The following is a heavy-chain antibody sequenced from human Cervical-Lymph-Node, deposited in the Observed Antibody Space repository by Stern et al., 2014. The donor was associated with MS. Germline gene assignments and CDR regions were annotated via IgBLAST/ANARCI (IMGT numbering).Heavy chain of an antibody. Sequence: DQLVESGAALRKPGASVEVSCEASGYNFIDYYIHWVRQAPGQGLEWVGWINPHTGDTRYAQKFLGRVAMTRDTSINTAYLELNSITSDDTAFYYCTRGRGTLLYLHWGQGTLITVSS. CDR1: GYNFIDYY. J-gene: IGHJ4*02. D-gene: IGHD2-15*01. CDR3: TRGRGTLLYLH. V-gene: IGHV1-2*02. CDR2: INPHTGDT.